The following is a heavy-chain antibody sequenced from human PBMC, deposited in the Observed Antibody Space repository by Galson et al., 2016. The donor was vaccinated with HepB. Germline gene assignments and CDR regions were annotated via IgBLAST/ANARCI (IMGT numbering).Heavy chain of an antibody. CDR3: ARAMTVIGVVGNWIDP. CDR2: MNPNSANT. CDR1: GYSFTSYD. V-gene: IGHV1-8*01. Sequence: SVKVSCKASGYSFTSYDINWVRQATGQGLEWMGWMNPNSANTGYAQKFQSRVTMTRDTSTSTAYMELGSLRSDDTAVYYCARAMTVIGVVGNWIDPWGQGTLVTVSS. D-gene: IGHD3-22*01. J-gene: IGHJ5*02.